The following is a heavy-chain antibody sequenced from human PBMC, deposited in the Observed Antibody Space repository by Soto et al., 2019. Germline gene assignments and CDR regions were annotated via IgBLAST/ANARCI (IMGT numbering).Heavy chain of an antibody. CDR1: GFTFSDYA. CDR2: ISGSGFTP. Sequence: GGSLRLSCAASGFTFSDYAMAWVRQAPGKGLDWVASISGSGFTPYYAASVKGRFTISRDNSKNMVYLQMNSLRVEDTAIYYCVNSDSTSAPWGQGSLVTVSS. D-gene: IGHD6-13*01. V-gene: IGHV3-23*01. CDR3: VNSDSTSAP. J-gene: IGHJ5*02.